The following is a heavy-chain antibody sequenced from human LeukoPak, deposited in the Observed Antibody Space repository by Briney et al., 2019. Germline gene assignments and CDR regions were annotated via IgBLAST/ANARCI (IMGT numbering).Heavy chain of an antibody. J-gene: IGHJ4*02. CDR2: INPNSGGT. CDR3: GRDAGSGLIMLLVSSLDY. D-gene: IGHD5/OR15-5a*01. V-gene: IGHV1-2*02. CDR1: GYTFTGHY. Sequence: EASMKVSCKASGYTFTGHYMHWVRQAPGQGLEWMGWINPNSGGTNYAQKFQGRVTMTRDTSISTAYMELRRLTYDDTAVYYCGRDAGSGLIMLLVSSLDYWGQGTLVTVSS.